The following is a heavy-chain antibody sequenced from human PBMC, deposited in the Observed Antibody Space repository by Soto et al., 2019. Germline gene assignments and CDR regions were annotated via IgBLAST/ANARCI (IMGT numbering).Heavy chain of an antibody. CDR2: IIPIFGTA. CDR3: ASLPHDYGDPDFDY. D-gene: IGHD4-17*01. J-gene: IGHJ4*02. Sequence: QVQLVQSGAEVKKPGSSVQVSCKASGGTFSDYAVSWVRQAPGQGLEWMGGIIPIFGTANYAQKFQGRVTITADKSTSTAYMELSSLRSEDTAVYYCASLPHDYGDPDFDYWGQGTLVTVSS. CDR1: GGTFSDYA. V-gene: IGHV1-69*06.